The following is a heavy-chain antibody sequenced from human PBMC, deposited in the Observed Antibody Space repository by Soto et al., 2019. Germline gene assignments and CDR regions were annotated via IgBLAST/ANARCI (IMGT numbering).Heavy chain of an antibody. CDR3: VREFLAGSLDN. CDR1: GYTYSKYI. D-gene: IGHD6-19*01. CDR2: ISGYNGDT. V-gene: IGHV1-18*04. Sequence: QVQLVQSGAEVKKPGASVKVSCKTSGYTYSKYIIAWVRQTPGQGLEWMGWISGYNGDTKYAPELQGRVTFTSETSTSTAYMELRSLTSDDPAVYYCVREFLAGSLDNWGQGTLVTVSS. J-gene: IGHJ4*02.